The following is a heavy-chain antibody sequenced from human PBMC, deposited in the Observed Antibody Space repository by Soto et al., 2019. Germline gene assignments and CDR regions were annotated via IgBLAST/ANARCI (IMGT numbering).Heavy chain of an antibody. V-gene: IGHV3-23*01. J-gene: IGHJ6*02. Sequence: GGSLRLSCTASGVPCINFSISCARQSPGKGLEWVSAMSGRGGSTYYADSVKGRFTISRDNSKSTLYLQMNSLRAEDTALYYCAKGRSYYYYYGVDVWGQGTTVTVSS. CDR3: AKGRSYYYYYGVDV. CDR1: GVPCINFS. CDR2: MSGRGGST.